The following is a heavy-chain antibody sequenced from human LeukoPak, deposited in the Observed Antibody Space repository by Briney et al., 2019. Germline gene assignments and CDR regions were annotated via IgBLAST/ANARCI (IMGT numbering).Heavy chain of an antibody. CDR2: IRYDGTNK. CDR3: ATLSGEYFQH. J-gene: IGHJ1*01. V-gene: IGHV3-30*02. Sequence: PGGSLRPSCAASGFTFSSYGMHWVRQAPGKGLEWVAFIRYDGTNKYYADSVKGRFTISRDNSKNTLYLQMNSLRAEDTAVYYCATLSGEYFQHWGQGTLVTVSS. CDR1: GFTFSSYG.